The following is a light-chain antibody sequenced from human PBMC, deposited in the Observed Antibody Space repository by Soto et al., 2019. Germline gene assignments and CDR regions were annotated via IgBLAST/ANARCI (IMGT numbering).Light chain of an antibody. CDR2: ENN. CDR3: ATWDDSLSGPV. V-gene: IGLV1-47*01. J-gene: IGLJ2*01. Sequence: QAVVRQPPSASGTPGQSVTISCSGSTSNIGSSSVYWYQQLPGTAPKVFIYENNRRPSGVPDRFPGSKSGTSASLAISGLRSEDEADYYCATWDDSLSGPVFGGGTKLTVL. CDR1: TSNIGSSS.